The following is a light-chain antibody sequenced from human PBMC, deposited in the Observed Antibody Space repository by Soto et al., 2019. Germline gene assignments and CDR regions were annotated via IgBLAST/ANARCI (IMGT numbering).Light chain of an antibody. CDR1: QNVRTF. J-gene: IGKJ1*01. V-gene: IGKV3-11*01. Sequence: EVVLTQSPATLSLSPGERATLSCRASQNVRTFLDWHQQKPGQAPRLLIYGASNRATGIPARFSGSGSGTDFTLTISSLEPEDFAVYYCQQHSHWPPWTFGQGTKVDIK. CDR2: GAS. CDR3: QQHSHWPPWT.